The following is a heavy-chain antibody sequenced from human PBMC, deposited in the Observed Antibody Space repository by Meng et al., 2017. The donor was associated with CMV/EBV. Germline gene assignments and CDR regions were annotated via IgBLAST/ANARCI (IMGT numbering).Heavy chain of an antibody. CDR3: VTWLWFGELSGYYFDY. D-gene: IGHD3-10*01. CDR1: GGATSSSSYY. CDR2: IYYSGST. V-gene: IGHV4-39*07. J-gene: IGHJ4*02. Sequence: QGSRLELVMPSETLSLTCTVSGGATSSSSYYWGWIRQPPGKGLEWIGSIYYSGSTYYNPSLKSRVTISVDTSKNQFSLKLSSVTAADTAVYYCVTWLWFGELSGYYFDYWGQGTLVTVSS.